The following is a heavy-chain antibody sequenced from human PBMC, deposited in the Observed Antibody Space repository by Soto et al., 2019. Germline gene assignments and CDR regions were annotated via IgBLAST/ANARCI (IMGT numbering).Heavy chain of an antibody. CDR3: AKALGYCSGGSCYSGSSAFDI. CDR2: ISGSGGST. Sequence: EVQLLESGGGLVQPGGSLRLSCAASGFTFSSYAMRWVRQAPGKGLEWVSAISGSGGSTYYADSVKGRFTISRDNSKNTLYLQMSSLRAEDTAVYYCAKALGYCSGGSCYSGSSAFDIWGQGTMVTVSS. V-gene: IGHV3-23*01. J-gene: IGHJ3*02. CDR1: GFTFSSYA. D-gene: IGHD2-15*01.